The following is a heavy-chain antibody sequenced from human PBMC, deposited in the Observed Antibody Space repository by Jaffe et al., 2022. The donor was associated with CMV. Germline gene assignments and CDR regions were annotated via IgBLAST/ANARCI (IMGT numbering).Heavy chain of an antibody. Sequence: EVQLVESGGGLVQPGRSLRLSCAASGFTFDDYAMHWVRQAPGKGLEWVSGISWNSGSIGYADSVKGRFTISRDSAKNSLYLQMNSLRAEDTALYYCAKAYSYGYTNYFDYWGQGTLVTVSS. CDR2: ISWNSGSI. CDR1: GFTFDDYA. D-gene: IGHD5-18*01. J-gene: IGHJ4*02. V-gene: IGHV3-9*01. CDR3: AKAYSYGYTNYFDY.